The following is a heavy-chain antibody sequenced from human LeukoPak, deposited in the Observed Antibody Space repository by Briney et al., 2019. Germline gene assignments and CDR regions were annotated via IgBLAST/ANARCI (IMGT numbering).Heavy chain of an antibody. V-gene: IGHV4-34*01. D-gene: IGHD3-10*01. Sequence: SETLSLTCAVYGGSFSGYYWSWIRQPPGKGLEWIGEINHSGSTNYNPSLKSRVTISVDTSKNQFSLKLSSVTAADTAVYYCARGYYYGSGSYLRWGQGTLVTVSP. CDR1: GGSFSGYY. CDR2: INHSGST. J-gene: IGHJ4*02. CDR3: ARGYYYGSGSYLR.